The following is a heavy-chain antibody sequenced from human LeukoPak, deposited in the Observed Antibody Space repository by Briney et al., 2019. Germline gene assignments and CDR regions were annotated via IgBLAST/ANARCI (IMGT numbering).Heavy chain of an antibody. J-gene: IGHJ6*03. CDR2: ISSSGSTI. D-gene: IGHD3-3*01. Sequence: GGSLRLSCAASGFTFSDYYMSWIRQAPGKGLEWVSYISSSGSTIYYADSVKGRFTISRDNAKNSLYLQMNSLRAEDTALYYCARDTYYDFWSGYLGYMDVWGKGTTVTVSS. CDR3: ARDTYYDFWSGYLGYMDV. CDR1: GFTFSDYY. V-gene: IGHV3-11*01.